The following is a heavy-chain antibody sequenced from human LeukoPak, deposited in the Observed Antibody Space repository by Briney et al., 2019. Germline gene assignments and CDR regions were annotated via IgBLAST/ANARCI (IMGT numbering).Heavy chain of an antibody. J-gene: IGHJ4*02. Sequence: PSETLSLTCTVSGGSISSGGYYWGWIRQPPGKGLEWIGSIYYSGSTYYNPSLKSRVTISVDTSKNQFSLKLSSVTAADTAVYYCARHPNKRFLEWLLYFDYWGQGTLVTVSS. CDR1: GGSISSGGYY. V-gene: IGHV4-39*01. CDR2: IYYSGST. CDR3: ARHPNKRFLEWLLYFDY. D-gene: IGHD3-3*01.